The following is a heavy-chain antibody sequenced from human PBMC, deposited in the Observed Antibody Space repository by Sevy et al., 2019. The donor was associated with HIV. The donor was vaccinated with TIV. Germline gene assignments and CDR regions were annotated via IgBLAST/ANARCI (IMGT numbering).Heavy chain of an antibody. J-gene: IGHJ4*02. D-gene: IGHD3-22*01. CDR3: ARGGYYYDNAAYYALDS. CDR1: GFTFSNYA. CDR2: IWSDGAYQ. V-gene: IGHV3-33*01. Sequence: GGSLRLSCAATGFTFSNYAMHWVRQAPGKGMEWVAIIWSDGAYQYHGDSVKGRFTISRDNSKNTLYLQMNNVRVEDTAVYYCARGGYYYDNAAYYALDSWGQRTLVTVSS.